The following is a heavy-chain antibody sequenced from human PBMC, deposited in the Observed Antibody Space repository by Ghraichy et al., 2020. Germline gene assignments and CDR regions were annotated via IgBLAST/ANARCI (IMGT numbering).Heavy chain of an antibody. V-gene: IGHV4-34*01. Sequence: SQTLSLTCAVYGGSFSGYYWSWIRQPPGKGLEWIGEINHSGSTNYNPSLKSRVTISVDTSKNQFSLKLSSVTAADTAVYYCARGSRNFDYWGQGTLVTVSS. J-gene: IGHJ4*02. CDR3: ARGSRNFDY. CDR1: GGSFSGYY. CDR2: INHSGST. D-gene: IGHD3-10*01.